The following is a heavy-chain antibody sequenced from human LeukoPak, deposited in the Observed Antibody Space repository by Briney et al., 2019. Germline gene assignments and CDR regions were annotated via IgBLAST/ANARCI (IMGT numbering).Heavy chain of an antibody. V-gene: IGHV3-49*03. CDR1: GFTFGDYA. J-gene: IGHJ4*02. D-gene: IGHD3-3*02. Sequence: GGSLRLSCTASGFTFGDYAMSWFRQAPGKGLEWVGFIRSKAYGGTTEYAASVKGRFTISREDSKSIAYLQMNSLKTEDTAVYYCTRVLASPRSFFDYWGQGTLVTVSS. CDR2: IRSKAYGGTT. CDR3: TRVLASPRSFFDY.